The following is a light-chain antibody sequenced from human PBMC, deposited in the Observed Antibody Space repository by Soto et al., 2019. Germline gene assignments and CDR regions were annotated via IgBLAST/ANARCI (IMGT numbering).Light chain of an antibody. CDR3: QQYNNWPPPIT. Sequence: EIVMTQSPATLSVSPGERATLSCRASQSVRSNLAWYQQKPGQAPRLLIYGASTRATGIPARFSGSGSGTEFILTISSLPSEDFAVYYCQQYNNWPPPITFGQGTRLEIK. CDR1: QSVRSN. V-gene: IGKV3-15*01. CDR2: GAS. J-gene: IGKJ5*01.